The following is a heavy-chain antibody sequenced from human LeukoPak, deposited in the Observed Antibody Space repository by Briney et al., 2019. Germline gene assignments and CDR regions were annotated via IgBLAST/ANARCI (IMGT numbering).Heavy chain of an antibody. CDR2: FDLEDGET. CDR1: GYTLTELS. V-gene: IGHV1-24*01. Sequence: ASVKVSCKVSGYTLTELSMHWVRQAPGKGLEWMGGFDLEDGETIYAQKFQGRVTMTEDTSTDTAYMELSSPRSEDTAVYYCATDYYDFWSGYLPPFDPWGQGTLVTVSS. D-gene: IGHD3-3*01. J-gene: IGHJ5*02. CDR3: ATDYYDFWSGYLPPFDP.